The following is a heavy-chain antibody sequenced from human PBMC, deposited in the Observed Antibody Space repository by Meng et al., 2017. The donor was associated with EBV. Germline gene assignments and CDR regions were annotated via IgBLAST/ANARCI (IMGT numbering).Heavy chain of an antibody. D-gene: IGHD3-3*01. CDR1: GYTFTSYA. V-gene: IGHV1-3*01. Sequence: QVLLVQSGAEVKTPGASVNVSCHASGYTFTSYARHWVRQAPGQRLEWMGWINAGNGNTKYSQKFQGRVTITRDTSASTAYMELSSLRSEDTAVYYCARSGATIFGVVIPTYYFDYWGQGTLVTVSS. CDR3: ARSGATIFGVVIPTYYFDY. J-gene: IGHJ4*02. CDR2: INAGNGNT.